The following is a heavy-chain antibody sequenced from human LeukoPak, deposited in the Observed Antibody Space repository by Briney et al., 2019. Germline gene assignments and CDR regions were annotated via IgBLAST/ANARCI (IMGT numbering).Heavy chain of an antibody. D-gene: IGHD3-22*01. J-gene: IGHJ4*02. V-gene: IGHV3-30*04. Sequence: PGRSLRLSCAASGFTFSSYAMHWVRQAPGKGLEWVAVISYDGSNKYYADSVKGRFTISRDNSKNTLYLQMNSLRAEATAVYYCARGSYEGGDYFDYWGQGTLVTVSS. CDR3: ARGSYEGGDYFDY. CDR1: GFTFSSYA. CDR2: ISYDGSNK.